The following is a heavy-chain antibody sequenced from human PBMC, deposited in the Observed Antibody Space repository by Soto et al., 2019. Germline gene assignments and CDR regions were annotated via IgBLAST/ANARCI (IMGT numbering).Heavy chain of an antibody. CDR2: ISGSGGST. Sequence: GGSLRLSCAASGFTFSSYAMSWVRQAPGKGLEWVSAISGSGGSTYYADSVKGRFTISRDNSKNTLYLQMNSLRAEDTAVYYCAKGLWKQGYYYYYYMDVWGKGTTVTAP. D-gene: IGHD1-1*01. V-gene: IGHV3-23*01. J-gene: IGHJ6*03. CDR1: GFTFSSYA. CDR3: AKGLWKQGYYYYYYMDV.